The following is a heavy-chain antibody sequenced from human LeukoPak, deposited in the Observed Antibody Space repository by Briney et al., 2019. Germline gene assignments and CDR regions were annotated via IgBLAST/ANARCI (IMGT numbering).Heavy chain of an antibody. D-gene: IGHD1-26*01. J-gene: IGHJ4*02. V-gene: IGHV3-64*01. Sequence: GGSLRLSCAASGFTFSSYAMHWVRQAPGKGLEYVSAISSNGGSTYYANSVKGRITISRDNSKNTLYLQMGSLRAEDMAVYYCARDRGVGATTEYFDYWGQGTLVTVSS. CDR2: ISSNGGST. CDR3: ARDRGVGATTEYFDY. CDR1: GFTFSSYA.